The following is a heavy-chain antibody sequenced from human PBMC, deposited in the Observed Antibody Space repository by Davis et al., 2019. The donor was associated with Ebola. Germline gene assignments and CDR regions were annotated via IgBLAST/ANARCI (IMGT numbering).Heavy chain of an antibody. CDR2: ISSSGSYI. J-gene: IGHJ6*03. CDR1: RFTFSSYS. CDR3: AREGSSSWYAPPHHYYYMDV. Sequence: GGSLRLSCAASRFTFSSYSMNWVRQAPGKGLEWVSSISSSGSYIYYADSVKGRCTISRDNAKNSLYLQMNSLRAEDTAVYYCAREGSSSWYAPPHHYYYMDVWGKGTTVTVSS. D-gene: IGHD6-13*01. V-gene: IGHV3-21*01.